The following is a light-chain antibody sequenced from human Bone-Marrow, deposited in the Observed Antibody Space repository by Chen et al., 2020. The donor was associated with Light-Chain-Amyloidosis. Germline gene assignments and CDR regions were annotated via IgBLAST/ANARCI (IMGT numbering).Light chain of an antibody. CDR3: QVWDRSSDRPV. Sequence: SYVLTQPSSVSVAPGQTATIACGGNNIGSTSVHWYQQTPGQAPLLGVYDDRDRPPGIPERLSGSNSGNTATMTISRVEAGDEADYYCQVWDRSSDRPVFGGGTKLTVL. V-gene: IGLV3-21*02. J-gene: IGLJ3*02. CDR2: DDR. CDR1: NIGSTS.